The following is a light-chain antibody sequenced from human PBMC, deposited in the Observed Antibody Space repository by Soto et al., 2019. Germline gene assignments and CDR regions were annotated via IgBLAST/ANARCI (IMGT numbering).Light chain of an antibody. Sequence: QSALTQPAFVSGTPGQSITISCTGSNSDVGIYDFVSWYQHHPGRAPKLIVSEVSHRPSGVSNRFSGSKSGNTASLTISGLQSEDEADYYCISYTSDDVRYVFGTGTKLTVL. V-gene: IGLV2-14*01. J-gene: IGLJ1*01. CDR3: ISYTSDDVRYV. CDR1: NSDVGIYDF. CDR2: EVS.